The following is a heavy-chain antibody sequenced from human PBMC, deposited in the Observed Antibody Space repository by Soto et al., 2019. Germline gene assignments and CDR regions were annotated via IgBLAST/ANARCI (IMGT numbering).Heavy chain of an antibody. V-gene: IGHV3-23*01. D-gene: IGHD5-12*01. CDR2: ITGGGDGT. CDR3: ARKVPGSLKTYCPYSCCHYAFYL. CDR1: GFTFSSYA. J-gene: IGHJ3*01. Sequence: EVQLLESGGGLVQPGGSLRLSCAASGFTFSSYAIIWVRQAPGKGLEWVSTITGGGDGTDYADSVKDRFTISRDNAKDTVDLQMNSLRDEDTAIYYCARKVPGSLKTYCPYSCCHYAFYLWGQGTMVTVSS.